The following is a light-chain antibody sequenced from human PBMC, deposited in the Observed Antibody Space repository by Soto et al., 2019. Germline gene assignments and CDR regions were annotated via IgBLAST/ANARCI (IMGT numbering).Light chain of an antibody. V-gene: IGKV3-15*01. CDR1: QSVFSS. CDR2: GAA. J-gene: IGKJ1*01. Sequence: ETVLTQSPATLSVSPGERATLSCRASQSVFSSLAWYQHKPGQAPRLLIYGAATRDTGIPARFSGSGSGTDFTLTSSSLQYDDIAVYYCQQYHNWLAFGQGTKVEI. CDR3: QQYHNWLA.